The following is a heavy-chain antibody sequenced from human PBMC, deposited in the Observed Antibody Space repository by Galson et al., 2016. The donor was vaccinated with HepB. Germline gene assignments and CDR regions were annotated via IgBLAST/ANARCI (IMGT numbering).Heavy chain of an antibody. CDR1: GFSLTTRAVG. Sequence: PALVKPTQTLTLTCTFSGFSLTTRAVGLGWFRQPPGKALEWLALVSWNDDNRYSPSLRTRVTLTKDTSKNQVLLTMTNMDPVDTATYYCAHGSGWLFDYWGQGTLVTVSS. V-gene: IGHV2-5*01. D-gene: IGHD6-19*01. CDR2: VSWNDDN. CDR3: AHGSGWLFDY. J-gene: IGHJ4*02.